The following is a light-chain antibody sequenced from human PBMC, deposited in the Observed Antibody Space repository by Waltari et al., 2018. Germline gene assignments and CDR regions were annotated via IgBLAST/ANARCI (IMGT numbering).Light chain of an antibody. CDR1: SSNIGSNT. CDR2: LNN. V-gene: IGLV1-44*01. Sequence: QSVLTQPPSASGTPGQRVTISCSGSSSNIGSNTVTWYQHLPGTAPKLLTYLNNRRPSGVPDRFSGSKSGTSASLAISGLQSEDEALYYCATWDDGLSGVVCGGGTKVTVL. J-gene: IGLJ3*02. CDR3: ATWDDGLSGVV.